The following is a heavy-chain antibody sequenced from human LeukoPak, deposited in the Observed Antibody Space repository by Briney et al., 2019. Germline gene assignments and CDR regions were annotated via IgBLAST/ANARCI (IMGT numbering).Heavy chain of an antibody. Sequence: PSETLSLTCTVSGGSISSSSYYWGWIRQPPGKGLEWIGSIYYSGSTYYNPSLKSRVTISVDTSKNQFSLKLSSVTAADTAVYYCARPGVGKVVSFDYWGQGTLVTVSS. J-gene: IGHJ4*02. CDR2: IYYSGST. D-gene: IGHD2-15*01. CDR3: ARPGVGKVVSFDY. V-gene: IGHV4-39*01. CDR1: GGSISSSSYY.